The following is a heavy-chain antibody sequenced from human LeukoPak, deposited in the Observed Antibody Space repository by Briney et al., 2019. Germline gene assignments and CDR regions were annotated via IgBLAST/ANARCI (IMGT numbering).Heavy chain of an antibody. V-gene: IGHV4-38-2*01. CDR1: GYSISSGYY. Sequence: SETLSLTCAVSGYSISSGYYWGWIRQPPGKGLEWIGSIYHSGSTYYNPSLKSRVTISVDTSKNQFSLKLSSVTAADTAVYYCARRYDSGSGYYTFGYWGQGTLVTVSS. J-gene: IGHJ4*02. CDR3: ARRYDSGSGYYTFGY. D-gene: IGHD3-22*01. CDR2: IYHSGST.